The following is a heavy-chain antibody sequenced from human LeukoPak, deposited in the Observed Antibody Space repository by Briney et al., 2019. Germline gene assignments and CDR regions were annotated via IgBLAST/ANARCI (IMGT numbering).Heavy chain of an antibody. CDR2: IYYSGST. CDR1: GGSISSGGYY. Sequence: SQTLSLTCTVSGGSISSGGYYWSWIRQHPGKGLEWIGYIYYSGSTYYNPSLKSRVTISVDTSKNQFSLKLSSVTAADTAVYYCARAFATIFGVVQYYFDYWGQGTLVTVSS. J-gene: IGHJ4*02. V-gene: IGHV4-31*03. CDR3: ARAFATIFGVVQYYFDY. D-gene: IGHD3-3*01.